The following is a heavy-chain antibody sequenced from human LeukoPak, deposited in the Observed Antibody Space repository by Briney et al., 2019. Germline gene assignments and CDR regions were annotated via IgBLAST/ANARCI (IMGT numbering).Heavy chain of an antibody. CDR2: IYPGDSDS. V-gene: IGHV5-51*01. D-gene: IGHD3-9*01. CDR3: TRHYTNYDILTGYDY. J-gene: IGHJ4*02. Sequence: HGESLKISCKGSGYSFTNYWIGWVRQMPEEGLEWMGIIYPGDSDSRYSPSFQGQVTISADKSISTAYLQWSSLKASDTAMYYCTRHYTNYDILTGYDYWGQGTLVTVSS. CDR1: GYSFTNYW.